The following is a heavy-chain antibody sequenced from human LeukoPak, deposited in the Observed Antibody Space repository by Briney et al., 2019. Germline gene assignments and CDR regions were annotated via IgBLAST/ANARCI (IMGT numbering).Heavy chain of an antibody. CDR1: GGSISSFY. J-gene: IGHJ4*02. CDR2: IYYSGST. D-gene: IGHD5-12*01. CDR3: ARTVATMEPDYFDF. V-gene: IGHV4-59*08. Sequence: SETLSLTCTVSGGSISSFYWRWIRQPPGKGLEWIGYIYYSGSTNYNPSFKSRVTISVDTSKKQCPLKLRSVTAAETAVYYCARTVATMEPDYFDFWGQGTLVTVSS.